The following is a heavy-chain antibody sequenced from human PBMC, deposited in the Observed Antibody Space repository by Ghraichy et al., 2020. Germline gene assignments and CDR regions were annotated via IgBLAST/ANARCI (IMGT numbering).Heavy chain of an antibody. CDR1: GFIFSNYW. D-gene: IGHD5-18*01. CDR3: ARGYSYADGLGY. J-gene: IGHJ4*02. Sequence: GGSLRLSCAASGFIFSNYWMHWVRQAPGKGLVWVSRINSDGSNTFYADSVKGRFTISRDNVKKPLYLQMNSLRAEDMAVYFCARGYSYADGLGYWGQGTQVTVSS. CDR2: INSDGSNT. V-gene: IGHV3-74*01.